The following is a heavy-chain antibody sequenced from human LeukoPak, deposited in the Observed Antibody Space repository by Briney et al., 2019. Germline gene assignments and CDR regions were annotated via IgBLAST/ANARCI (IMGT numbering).Heavy chain of an antibody. CDR3: ARGGFSRIMDV. V-gene: IGHV4-34*01. CDR1: GGSFSGYY. Sequence: SETLSLTCAVYGGSFSGYYWSWIRQPPGKGLEWIGEINHSGSTNYNPSLKSRATISVDTSKNQFSLKLSSVTAADTAVYYCARGGFSRIMDVWGKGTTVTVSS. CDR2: INHSGST. D-gene: IGHD2-15*01. J-gene: IGHJ6*03.